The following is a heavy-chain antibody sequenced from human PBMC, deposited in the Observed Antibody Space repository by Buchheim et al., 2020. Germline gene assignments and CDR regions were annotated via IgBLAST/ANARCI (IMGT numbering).Heavy chain of an antibody. J-gene: IGHJ6*02. V-gene: IGHV4-61*02. Sequence: QVQLQESGPGLVKPSQTLSLTCTVSGGSISSGSYYWSWIRQPAGKGLEWIGRIYTSGSTNYNPSLKSRVTISVDTSKNQFSLKLSSVTAADTAVYYCAGGDIAVAGRGVHGMDVWGQGTT. D-gene: IGHD6-19*01. CDR2: IYTSGST. CDR3: AGGDIAVAGRGVHGMDV. CDR1: GGSISSGSYY.